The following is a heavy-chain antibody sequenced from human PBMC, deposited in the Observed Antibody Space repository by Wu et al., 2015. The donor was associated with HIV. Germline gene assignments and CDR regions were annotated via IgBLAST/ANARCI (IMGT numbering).Heavy chain of an antibody. CDR3: ARERAAGTRTYYYYMDV. D-gene: IGHD6-13*01. CDR2: INPSRGGA. J-gene: IGHJ6*03. V-gene: IGHV1-46*03. Sequence: QVQLVQSGAEVKKPGASVKLSCKTSGYTFTTYYIHWVRQAPGQGLEWMGIINPSRGGASYAQKFQGRVTLTRDTSTRTVYMDVNSLKSEDTAVYYCARERAAGTRTYYYYMDVWGKGTTVTVSS. CDR1: GYTFTTYY.